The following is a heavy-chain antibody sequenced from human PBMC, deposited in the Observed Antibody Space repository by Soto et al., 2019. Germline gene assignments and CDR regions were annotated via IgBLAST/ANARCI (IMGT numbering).Heavy chain of an antibody. J-gene: IGHJ5*02. Sequence: ASVKVSCKASGNTFTNYGIGWVRQAPGQGLEWMGWISVYNGNTNYAQKVQGRVTMTTDTSTSTTYMELRSLRSDDTAIYYCAKTSSTWCNWFGPWGQGTLVTVSS. CDR2: ISVYNGNT. D-gene: IGHD6-13*01. V-gene: IGHV1-18*01. CDR3: AKTSSTWCNWFGP. CDR1: GNTFTNYG.